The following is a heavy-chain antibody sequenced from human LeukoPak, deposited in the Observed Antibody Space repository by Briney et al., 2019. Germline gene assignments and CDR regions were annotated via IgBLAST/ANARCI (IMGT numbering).Heavy chain of an antibody. CDR1: GFTFSSYS. D-gene: IGHD4-17*01. V-gene: IGHV3-21*01. Sequence: GGSLRLSCAASGFTFSSYSMNWVRQAPGKGLEWVSSISSSSSYIYYADSVKGRFTISRDNAKNSLYLQMNSLRAEDTAVYYCARAGTGATVTPNYYYYYGMDVWGQGTTVTVSS. CDR3: ARAGTGATVTPNYYYYYGMDV. J-gene: IGHJ6*02. CDR2: ISSSSSYI.